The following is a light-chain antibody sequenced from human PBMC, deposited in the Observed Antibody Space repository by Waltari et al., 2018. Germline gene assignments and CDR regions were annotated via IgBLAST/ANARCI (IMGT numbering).Light chain of an antibody. CDR3: QQYDGSPHT. CDR2: ASS. J-gene: IGKJ1*01. V-gene: IGKV3-20*01. CDR1: QSVSSTY. Sequence: EIVLTQSPGTLSISPGEGATLSCRASQSVSSTYIAWYQQRPGQAPRLLIYASSSRATGIPDRFSGSGSATDFTLTISRLEPEDFAVYYCQQYDGSPHTFGQGTKVEMK.